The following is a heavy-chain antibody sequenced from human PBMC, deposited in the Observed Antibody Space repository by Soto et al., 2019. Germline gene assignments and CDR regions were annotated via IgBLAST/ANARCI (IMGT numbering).Heavy chain of an antibody. V-gene: IGHV4-38-2*01. CDR3: ARGVNYYDSSGFYPRDY. J-gene: IGHJ4*02. D-gene: IGHD3-22*01. CDR1: GYSITTGYY. Sequence: SETLSLTCAVSGYSITTGYYWGWLRRPPGKGLEWIGSVYHSGRTSYNPSLESRVTISVDTSKNQFSLRLRSVTAADTAVYYCARGVNYYDSSGFYPRDYWGQGILVTVSS. CDR2: VYHSGRT.